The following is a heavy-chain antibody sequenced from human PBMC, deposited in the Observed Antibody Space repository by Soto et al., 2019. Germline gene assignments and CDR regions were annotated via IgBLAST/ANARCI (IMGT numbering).Heavy chain of an antibody. Sequence: QVQLVQSGAEVKKPGSSVKVSCKASGGTFSSYTISWVRQAPGQGLEWMGRIIPILGIANYAQKFQGRVTITADKSTSTAYMERSSLRSEDTAVYYCASPLGYYYYYYGMDVWGQGTTVTVSS. V-gene: IGHV1-69*02. CDR3: ASPLGYYYYYYGMDV. J-gene: IGHJ6*02. CDR2: IIPILGIA. CDR1: GGTFSSYT.